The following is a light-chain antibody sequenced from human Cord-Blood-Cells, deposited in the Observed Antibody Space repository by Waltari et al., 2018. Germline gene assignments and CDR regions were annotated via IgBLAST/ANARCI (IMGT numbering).Light chain of an antibody. CDR1: SSDVGSYNL. CDR3: CSYAGSSGV. J-gene: IGLJ2*01. V-gene: IGLV2-23*01. Sequence: QSALTQPASVSGSPGQSITISCTGTSSDVGSYNLVSCDQQHPGKAPKLMIYEGSKRPSGVSKRFSGSKSGNTASLTISGLQAEDEADYYCCSYAGSSGVFGGGTKLTVL. CDR2: EGS.